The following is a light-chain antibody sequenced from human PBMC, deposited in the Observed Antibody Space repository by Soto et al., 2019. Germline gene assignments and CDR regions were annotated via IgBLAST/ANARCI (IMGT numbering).Light chain of an antibody. CDR2: GNS. CDR1: SSNIGAGYD. Sequence: QSVLTQPPSVSGAPGQRVTISCTGSSSNIGAGYDVHWYQQLPGTAPKLLIYGNSNRPSGVPDRFSGSKSGTXXXLAITGLQAEDEADYYCQSYDSSLSAPVFGGGTXXTVL. V-gene: IGLV1-40*01. J-gene: IGLJ2*01. CDR3: QSYDSSLSAPV.